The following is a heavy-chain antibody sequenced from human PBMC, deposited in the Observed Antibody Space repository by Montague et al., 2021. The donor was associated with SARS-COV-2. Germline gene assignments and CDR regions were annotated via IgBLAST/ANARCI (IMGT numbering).Heavy chain of an antibody. J-gene: IGHJ4*02. V-gene: IGHV4-38-2*02. CDR3: ARSQDCSTTSCHFDY. D-gene: IGHD2-2*01. CDR1: GYSISSGYY. CDR2: IYHSGST. Sequence: SETLSLTCTVSGYSISSGYYWGWIRQPPGKGLEWFGSIYHSGSTYYNPSLKSRVTISVDTSKNQFSLKLSSVTAADTAAYYCARSQDCSTTSCHFDYWGQGTLVTVSS.